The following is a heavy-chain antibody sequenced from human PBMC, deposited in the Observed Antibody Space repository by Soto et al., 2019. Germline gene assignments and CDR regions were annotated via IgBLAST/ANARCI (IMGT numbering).Heavy chain of an antibody. CDR2: IYYSGST. D-gene: IGHD5-18*01. Sequence: PSETLSLTCTVSGGSISSYYWSWIRQPPGKGLEWIGYIYYSGSTNYNPSLKSRVTISVDTSKNQFSLKLSSVTAADTAVYYCARLPRGYSYGFWFDPWGQGTLVTVSS. V-gene: IGHV4-59*08. CDR1: GGSISSYY. J-gene: IGHJ5*02. CDR3: ARLPRGYSYGFWFDP.